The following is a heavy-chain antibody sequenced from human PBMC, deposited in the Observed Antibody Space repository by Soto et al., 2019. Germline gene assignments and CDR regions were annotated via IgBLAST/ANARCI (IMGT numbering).Heavy chain of an antibody. V-gene: IGHV4-59*08. CDR2: IYYSGST. CDR3: ASHRNLQWFGEFVGYMDV. J-gene: IGHJ6*03. Sequence: QVQLQESGPGLVKPSETLSLTCTVSGGSISSYYWSWIRQPPGKGLEWIGYIYYSGSTNYNPSLKSRVTISVDTSKNQFSLKLSSVTAADTAVYYCASHRNLQWFGEFVGYMDVWGKGTTVTVSS. D-gene: IGHD3-10*01. CDR1: GGSISSYY.